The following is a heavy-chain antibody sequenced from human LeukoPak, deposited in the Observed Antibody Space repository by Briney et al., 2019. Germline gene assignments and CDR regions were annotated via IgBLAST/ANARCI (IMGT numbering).Heavy chain of an antibody. Sequence: GASVKVSGKAAGYSYTTFHINWVRQAPGQGPEWMGWVNPDTGNTGFAQKFQGRVTITQNRSVTTVYMELSSLTSEDTAVYYCARRGLVARIYDLVYGFDIWGQGTMVTVSS. CDR2: VNPDTGNT. V-gene: IGHV1-8*03. D-gene: IGHD3/OR15-3a*01. J-gene: IGHJ3*02. CDR3: ARRGLVARIYDLVYGFDI. CDR1: GYSYTTFH.